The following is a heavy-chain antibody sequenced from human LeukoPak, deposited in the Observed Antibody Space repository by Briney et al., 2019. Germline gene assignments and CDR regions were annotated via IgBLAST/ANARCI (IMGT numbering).Heavy chain of an antibody. CDR2: VYYSGST. V-gene: IGHV4-61*01. CDR3: ARSVEDDYVWGDSRYGGCHFDY. D-gene: IGHD3-16*02. Sequence: SETLSLTCTVSGDSVGSGSYYWTWIRQPPGKGLEWIGYVYYSGSTSYSPSLKSRVTISVDTSKNQFSVKLTSVTAADTAVYYCARSVEDDYVWGDSRYGGCHFDYWGQGILVTVSS. J-gene: IGHJ4*02. CDR1: GDSVGSGSYY.